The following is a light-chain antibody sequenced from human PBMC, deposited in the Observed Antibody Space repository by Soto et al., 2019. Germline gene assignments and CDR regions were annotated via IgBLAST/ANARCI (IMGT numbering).Light chain of an antibody. V-gene: IGLV1-47*01. CDR2: RSS. J-gene: IGLJ2*01. CDR1: SSNIGSNY. Sequence: QLVLTQPPSASGTPGQRVTISCSGSSSNIGSNYVYWYQQLPGTVPQLLIYRSSERPSGVPDRFSGSKSGTSASLAISGLRSEDEADYYCAAWDDSLSGVVFGGGTKLTVL. CDR3: AAWDDSLSGVV.